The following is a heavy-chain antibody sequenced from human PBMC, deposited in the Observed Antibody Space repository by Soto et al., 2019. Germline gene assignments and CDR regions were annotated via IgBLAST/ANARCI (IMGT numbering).Heavy chain of an antibody. CDR2: IIPIFGTA. CDR1: GDTFSSYA. J-gene: IGHJ6*02. CDR3: ARDGSGYRSRASPMDV. Sequence: SVKVSCKASGDTFSSYAISWVRQAPGQGLGWMGGIIPIFGTANYAQKFQGRVTITADESTSTAYMELSSLRSEDTAVYYCARDGSGYRSRASPMDVWGQGTTVTVSS. V-gene: IGHV1-69*13. D-gene: IGHD3-22*01.